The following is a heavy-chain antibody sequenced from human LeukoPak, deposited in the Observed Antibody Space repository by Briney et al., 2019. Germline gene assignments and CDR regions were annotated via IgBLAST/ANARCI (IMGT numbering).Heavy chain of an antibody. J-gene: IGHJ4*02. Sequence: GSLRLSCAASGFTFSSYAMHWVRQAPGKGLEWVAVISYDGSNKYYADSVKGRFTISRDNSKNTLYLQMNSLRAEDTAVYYCARSPGSDYGSGSYYNEGGFYFDYWGQGTLVTVSS. CDR3: ARSPGSDYGSGSYYNEGGFYFDY. D-gene: IGHD3-10*01. CDR1: GFTFSSYA. V-gene: IGHV3-30-3*01. CDR2: ISYDGSNK.